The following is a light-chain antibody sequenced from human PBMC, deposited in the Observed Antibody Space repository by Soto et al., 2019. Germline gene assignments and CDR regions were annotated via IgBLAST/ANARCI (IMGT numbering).Light chain of an antibody. CDR3: QQDYDSPFT. CDR2: AAS. J-gene: IGKJ3*01. CDR1: QDIRKG. V-gene: IGKV1-6*01. Sequence: AIQMTQSPSSLSASVGDRVTITCRASQDIRKGLGWYQQKPGKDPKLVIYAASNLQSGVPSRFSGSGSGTDLPLTISSLPHEYFATYYCQQDYDSPFTFGPGTKVDIK.